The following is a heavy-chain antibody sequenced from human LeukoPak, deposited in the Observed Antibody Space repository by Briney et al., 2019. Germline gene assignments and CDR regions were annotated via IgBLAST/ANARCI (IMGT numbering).Heavy chain of an antibody. CDR1: GFTFSDYA. Sequence: GSLRLSCAASGFTFSDYAMAWVRQAPGKGLEWVANIKEDGNEKHYVDSVKGRFTVARDNAKNSLFLQMNSLRAEDAAIYYCSSGSHMDVWGKGTTVSVSS. D-gene: IGHD3-22*01. V-gene: IGHV3-7*01. CDR2: IKEDGNEK. CDR3: SSGSHMDV. J-gene: IGHJ6*03.